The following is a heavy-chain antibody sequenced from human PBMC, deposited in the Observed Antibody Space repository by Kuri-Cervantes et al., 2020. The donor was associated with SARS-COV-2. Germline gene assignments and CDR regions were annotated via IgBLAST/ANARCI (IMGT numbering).Heavy chain of an antibody. Sequence: ASVKVSCKASGGTFSSYAISWVRQAPGQGLEWMGWINPNSGGTKYAQKFQGRVTMTGDTSISTAYMELSRLRSDDTAVYYCARFPTIFGVVIIPGYNYGMDAWGQGTLVTVSS. CDR2: INPNSGGT. V-gene: IGHV1-2*02. D-gene: IGHD3-3*01. CDR3: ARFPTIFGVVIIPGYNYGMDA. CDR1: GGTFSSYA. J-gene: IGHJ6*02.